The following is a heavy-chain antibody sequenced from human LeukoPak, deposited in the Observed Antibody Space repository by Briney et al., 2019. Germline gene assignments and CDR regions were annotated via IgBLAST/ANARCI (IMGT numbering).Heavy chain of an antibody. CDR3: ARHGTTVVTPDC. CDR1: GGSITSSRFY. V-gene: IGHV4-39*01. J-gene: IGHJ4*02. D-gene: IGHD4-23*01. Sequence: PSETLSLTCTVSGGSITSSRFYWGWIRQPPGKGLEWIGRMFYSGSPDYNPSLKSRVSISINTSKNHPSLRLTSVTAADTAVYYCARHGTTVVTPDCWGQGTLVTVSS. CDR2: MFYSGSP.